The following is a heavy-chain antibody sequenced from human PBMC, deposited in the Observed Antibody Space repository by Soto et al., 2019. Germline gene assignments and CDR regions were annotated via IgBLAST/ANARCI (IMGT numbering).Heavy chain of an antibody. D-gene: IGHD3-3*01. Sequence: QPGGSLRLSCAASGFTLDDYAMHWVRQAPGKGLEWVSGISWNSGSIGYADSVKGRFTISRDNAKNSLYLQMNSLRAEDTALYYCAKGYDFWSGYYSCFDYWGQGTLVTGSS. V-gene: IGHV3-9*01. CDR3: AKGYDFWSGYYSCFDY. CDR1: GFTLDDYA. CDR2: ISWNSGSI. J-gene: IGHJ4*02.